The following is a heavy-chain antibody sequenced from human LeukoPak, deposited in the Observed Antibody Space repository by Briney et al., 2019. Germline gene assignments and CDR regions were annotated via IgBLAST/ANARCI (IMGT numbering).Heavy chain of an antibody. J-gene: IGHJ4*02. V-gene: IGHV3-23*01. D-gene: IGHD4-17*01. CDR2: ISGSGGST. Sequence: GGSLRLSCAASGFTLSSYAMSWVRQAPGKGLEWVSAISGSGGSTYYADSVKGRFTISRDNSKNTLYLQMNSLRAEDTAVYYCAKDQGDYGDLLWGQGTLVTVSS. CDR1: GFTLSSYA. CDR3: AKDQGDYGDLL.